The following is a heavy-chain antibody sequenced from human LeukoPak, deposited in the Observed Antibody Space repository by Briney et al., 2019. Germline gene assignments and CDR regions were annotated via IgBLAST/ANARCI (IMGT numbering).Heavy chain of an antibody. CDR1: GGSISSYY. CDR3: ARGPGVGYYDSSGLTQ. Sequence: SETLSLTCTVSGGSISSYYWSWIRQPAGKGLEWIGRIYTSGSTNYNPSLKSRVTMSVDTSKNQFSLKLSSVTTADTAVYYCARGPGVGYYDSSGLTQWGQGTLVTVSS. CDR2: IYTSGST. D-gene: IGHD3-22*01. V-gene: IGHV4-4*07. J-gene: IGHJ4*02.